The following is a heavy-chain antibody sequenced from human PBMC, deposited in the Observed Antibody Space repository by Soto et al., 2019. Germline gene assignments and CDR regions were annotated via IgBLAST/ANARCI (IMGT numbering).Heavy chain of an antibody. D-gene: IGHD6-19*01. Sequence: LRLSCAASGFTFSSYAMSWVRQAPGKGLEWVSAISGSGGSTYYADSVKGRFTISRDNSKNTLYLQMNSLRAEDTAVYYCAGPDRAVAGTPNYWGQGTLVTVSS. CDR2: ISGSGGST. J-gene: IGHJ4*02. CDR1: GFTFSSYA. V-gene: IGHV3-23*01. CDR3: AGPDRAVAGTPNY.